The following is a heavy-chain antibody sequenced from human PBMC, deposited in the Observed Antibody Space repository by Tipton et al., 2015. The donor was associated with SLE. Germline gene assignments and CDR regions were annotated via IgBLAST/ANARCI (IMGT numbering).Heavy chain of an antibody. CDR1: GGSFSGYY. CDR3: IRDEWLGY. D-gene: IGHD6-19*01. J-gene: IGHJ4*02. CDR2: IRRKAYGGTT. Sequence: LSLTCAVYGGSFSGYYWSWIRQAPGKGLEWVGFIRRKAYGGTTEDAASVKGRFTISRDDSKSIAYLQMNSLKTEDTAVYYCIRDEWLGYWGQGTLVTVSS. V-gene: IGHV3-49*03.